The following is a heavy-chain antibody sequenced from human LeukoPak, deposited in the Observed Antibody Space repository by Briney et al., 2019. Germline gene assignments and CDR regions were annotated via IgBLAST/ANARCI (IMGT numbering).Heavy chain of an antibody. Sequence: SETLSLTCNVSGGSISGSRRYWGWVRQPPGGGLEWIGSIRYIGTTYYNPSPQSRLTISVDNSQNQFSLKLKPVTAADTSMYYCTRQLSWASDTGDSWGQGTLVTVSS. CDR1: GGSISGSRRY. V-gene: IGHV4-39*01. J-gene: IGHJ5*01. D-gene: IGHD6-13*01. CDR3: TRQLSWASDTGDS. CDR2: IRYIGTT.